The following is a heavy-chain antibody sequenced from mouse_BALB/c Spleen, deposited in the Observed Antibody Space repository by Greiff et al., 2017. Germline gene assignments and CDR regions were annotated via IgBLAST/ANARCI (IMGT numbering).Heavy chain of an antibody. CDR2: INPSSGYT. Sequence: QVQLQQSGAELARPGASVKMSCKASGYTFTSYTMHWVKQRPGQGLEWIGYINPSSGYTNYNQKFKDKATLTADKSSSTAYMQLSSLTSEDSAVYYCARWGFTPLPEAWLAYWGQGTLVTVSA. J-gene: IGHJ3*01. D-gene: IGHD1-1*01. CDR1: GYTFTSYT. CDR3: ARWGFTPLPEAWLAY. V-gene: IGHV1-4*01.